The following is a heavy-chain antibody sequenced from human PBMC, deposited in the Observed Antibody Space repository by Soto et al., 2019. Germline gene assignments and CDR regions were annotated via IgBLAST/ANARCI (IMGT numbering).Heavy chain of an antibody. D-gene: IGHD3-3*01. Sequence: SATLSVTCTVSGGSISGGGYYWSWIRQHPGKGLEWIWYIYYSGSTYYNPSLKSRVTISVDTSKNQFSLKLSSVTAADTAVYYCASDRGRIFGVVSAAFDIWGHGTMVTVSS. V-gene: IGHV4-31*03. CDR1: GGSISGGGYY. CDR2: IYYSGST. J-gene: IGHJ3*02. CDR3: ASDRGRIFGVVSAAFDI.